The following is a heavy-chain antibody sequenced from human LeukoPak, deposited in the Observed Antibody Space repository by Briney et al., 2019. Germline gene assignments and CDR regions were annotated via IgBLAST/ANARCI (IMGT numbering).Heavy chain of an antibody. CDR2: ISSNGGST. CDR1: GFTLSSYS. Sequence: GGSLRLSCAVSGFTLSSYSMNWVRQAPAKGLEYVSAISSNGGSTYYANSVKGRFTISRDNSKNTLYLQMGSLRAEDMAVYYCARGGWDLVRFYFDYWGQGTLVTVSS. CDR3: ARGGWDLVRFYFDY. D-gene: IGHD1-26*01. V-gene: IGHV3-64*01. J-gene: IGHJ4*02.